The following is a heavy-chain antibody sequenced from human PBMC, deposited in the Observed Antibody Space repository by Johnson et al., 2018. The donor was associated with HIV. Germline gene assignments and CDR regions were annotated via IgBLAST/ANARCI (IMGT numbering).Heavy chain of an antibody. D-gene: IGHD4-23*01. V-gene: IGHV3-73*01. CDR1: GFTFSGSA. CDR2: IRSKANSYAT. J-gene: IGHJ3*02. Sequence: DVQVVESGGGLVQPGGSLKLSCAASGFTFSGSAMHWVRQASGKGLEWVGRIRSKANSYATAYAASVKGRFTISRDDSKNTAYMQMNSLRAEDTAVYYCASGQDGGNSVGAPDVFDIWGQGTRVTVSS. CDR3: ASGQDGGNSVGAPDVFDI.